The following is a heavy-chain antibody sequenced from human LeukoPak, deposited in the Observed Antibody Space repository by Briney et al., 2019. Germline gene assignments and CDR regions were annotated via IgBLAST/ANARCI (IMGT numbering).Heavy chain of an antibody. V-gene: IGHV4-34*01. CDR3: ARGLGSGSRLIP. J-gene: IGHJ5*02. Sequence: NPSETLSLTCAVYGGSFSGYYWSWIRQPPGKGLEWIGEINHSGSTNYNPSLKSRVTISVDTSKNQFSLKLSSVTAADTAVYYCARGLGSGSRLIPWGQGTLVTVSS. CDR1: GGSFSGYY. CDR2: INHSGST. D-gene: IGHD1-26*01.